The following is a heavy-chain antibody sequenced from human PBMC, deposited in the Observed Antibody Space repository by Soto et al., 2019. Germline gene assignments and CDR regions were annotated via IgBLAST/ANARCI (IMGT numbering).Heavy chain of an antibody. CDR1: GGSISSGGYY. V-gene: IGHV4-31*03. D-gene: IGHD3-22*01. Sequence: PSETLSLTCTVSGGSISSGGYYWSWIRQHPGKGLEWIGYIYYSGSTYYNPSLKSRVTISVDTSKNQFSLKLSSVTAADTAVYYCASTDYYDSSGYTISPFDYWGQGTLVTVSS. CDR3: ASTDYYDSSGYTISPFDY. CDR2: IYYSGST. J-gene: IGHJ4*02.